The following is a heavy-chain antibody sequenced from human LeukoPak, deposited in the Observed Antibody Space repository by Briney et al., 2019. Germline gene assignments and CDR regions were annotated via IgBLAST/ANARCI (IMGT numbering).Heavy chain of an antibody. Sequence: SETLSLTCTVSGGSISSGSYYWSWLRQPAGTGLEWIGRIYTSGSTNYNPSLKSRVTISVDTSKNQFSLKLSSVTAADTAVYYCAAQYYYDSSGSYYFDYWGQGTLVTVSS. J-gene: IGHJ4*02. CDR2: IYTSGST. CDR1: GGSISSGSYY. D-gene: IGHD3-22*01. V-gene: IGHV4-61*02. CDR3: AAQYYYDSSGSYYFDY.